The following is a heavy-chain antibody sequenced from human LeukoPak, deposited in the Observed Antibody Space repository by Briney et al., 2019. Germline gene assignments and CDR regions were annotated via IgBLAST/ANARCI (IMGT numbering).Heavy chain of an antibody. CDR2: ISASGGSS. D-gene: IGHD3-10*01. V-gene: IGHV3-23*01. J-gene: IGHJ4*02. Sequence: PGGSLRLSCAASGFTFSSYAMSWVRQAPGKGLEWVLGISASGGSSYYADSVKGRFTISRDNSKNTLYLQMNSLRAEDTAVYYCAREYRGEYYFAYWGQGTLVTVSS. CDR1: GFTFSSYA. CDR3: AREYRGEYYFAY.